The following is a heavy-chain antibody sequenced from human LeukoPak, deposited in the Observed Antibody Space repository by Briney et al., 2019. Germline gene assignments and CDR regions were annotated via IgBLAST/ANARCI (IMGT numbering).Heavy chain of an antibody. J-gene: IGHJ4*02. Sequence: GGSLRLSCAASGFTFSSYAMSWVRQAPGKGLEWVSAISGSGGSTYYADSVKGRFTISRDNSKNTLYLQMNRLRAEDTAVYYCAKAPTYNWNYIDYWGQGTLVTVSS. CDR2: ISGSGGST. CDR1: GFTFSSYA. D-gene: IGHD1-20*01. CDR3: AKAPTYNWNYIDY. V-gene: IGHV3-23*01.